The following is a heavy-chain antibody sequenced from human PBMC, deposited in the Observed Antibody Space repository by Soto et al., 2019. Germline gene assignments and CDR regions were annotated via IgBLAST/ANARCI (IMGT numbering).Heavy chain of an antibody. J-gene: IGHJ4*02. CDR2: ISGSGGST. V-gene: IGHV3-23*01. CDR1: GFTFSSYA. CDR3: AKDGVYSNRGDPWDSFDY. Sequence: EVQLLESGGGLVQPGGSLRLSCAASGFTFSSYAMSWVRQAPGKGLEWVSAISGSGGSTYYADSVKGRFTISRDNSKNPLYLQMNSLRAEDTAVYYCAKDGVYSNRGDPWDSFDYLGQGTLVNVSS. D-gene: IGHD3-10*01.